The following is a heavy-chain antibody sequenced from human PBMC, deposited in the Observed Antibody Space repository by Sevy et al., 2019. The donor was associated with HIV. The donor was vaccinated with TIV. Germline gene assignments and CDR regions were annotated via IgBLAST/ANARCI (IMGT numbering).Heavy chain of an antibody. CDR1: GFTFSNYW. V-gene: IGHV3-7*01. CDR3: ASDKGQGWFDP. J-gene: IGHJ5*02. CDR2: IKQDGSEK. Sequence: GGSLRLSCAASGFTFSNYWMSWVRQAPGKGLEWVANIKQDGSEKYYVDSVKGRFTISRDNAKNSLSLQMNSLRAGDTAMYYCASDKGQGWFDPWGQGPLVTVSS.